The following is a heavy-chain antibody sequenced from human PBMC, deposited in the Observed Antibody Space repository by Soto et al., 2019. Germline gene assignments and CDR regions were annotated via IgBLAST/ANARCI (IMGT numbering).Heavy chain of an antibody. CDR2: ISYDGSNK. V-gene: IGHV3-30-3*01. CDR1: GFTFSSYA. CDR3: ARDLSELGAFDI. J-gene: IGHJ3*02. D-gene: IGHD1-26*01. Sequence: GWSLRLSCAASGFTFSSYAMHWVRQAPGKGLEWVAVISYDGSNKYYADSVKGRFTISRDNSKNTLYLQMNSLRAEDTAVYYCARDLSELGAFDIWGQGTMVTVSS.